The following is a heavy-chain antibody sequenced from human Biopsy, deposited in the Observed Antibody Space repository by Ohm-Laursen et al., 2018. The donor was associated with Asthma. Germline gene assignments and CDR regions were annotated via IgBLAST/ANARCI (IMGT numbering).Heavy chain of an antibody. CDR1: GGTFNTYV. Sequence: GASVKVSCKSLGGTFNTYVIGWVRQAPGQGLEWMGGINSVIGTTTYPQKFQDRVTITADDSTSTVYMELSSLRSEDTAVYYCARKAGSCISRTCYSLDFWGQGALVNGSP. V-gene: IGHV1-69*13. CDR2: INSVIGTT. CDR3: ARKAGSCISRTCYSLDF. J-gene: IGHJ4*02. D-gene: IGHD2-2*01.